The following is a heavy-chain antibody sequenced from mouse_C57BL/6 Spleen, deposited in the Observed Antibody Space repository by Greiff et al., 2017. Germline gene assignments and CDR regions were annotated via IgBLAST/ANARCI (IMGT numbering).Heavy chain of an antibody. D-gene: IGHD2-1*01. CDR3: TSYGNYGITYYAMDY. J-gene: IGHJ4*01. Sequence: EVMLVESGEGLVKPGGSLKLSCAASGFTFSSYAMSWVRQTPEKRLEWVAYISSGGDYIYYADTVKGRFTISRDNARNTLYLQMSSLKSEDTAMYYCTSYGNYGITYYAMDYWGQGTSVTVSS. CDR1: GFTFSSYA. V-gene: IGHV5-9-1*02. CDR2: ISSGGDYI.